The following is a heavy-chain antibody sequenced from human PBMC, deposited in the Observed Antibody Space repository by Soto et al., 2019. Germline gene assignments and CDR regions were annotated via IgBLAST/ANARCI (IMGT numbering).Heavy chain of an antibody. Sequence: GGSLRLSCAASGFTFSSYGMHWVRQAPGKGLEWVAVIWFDGSYKYYADSVKGRFTISRDNSKNSLYLQMNSLRAEDTAVYYCARASFSHCSDTSCYLDWYFHLWGRGTL. CDR3: ARASFSHCSDTSCYLDWYFHL. D-gene: IGHD2-2*01. V-gene: IGHV3-33*01. CDR2: IWFDGSYK. J-gene: IGHJ2*01. CDR1: GFTFSSYG.